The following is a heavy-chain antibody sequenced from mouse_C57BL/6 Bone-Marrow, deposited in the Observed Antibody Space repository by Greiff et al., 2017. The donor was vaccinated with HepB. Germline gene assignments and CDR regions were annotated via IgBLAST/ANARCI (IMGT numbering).Heavy chain of an antibody. CDR3: ARLPIYYGYDVVFDY. CDR2: ISYSGIT. D-gene: IGHD2-2*01. V-gene: IGHV3-8*01. Sequence: EVKLMESGPGLAKPSQTLSLTCSVTGYSITSDYWNWIRKFPGNKLEYMGYISYSGITYYNPSLKSRISITRDTSKNQYYLQLNSVTTEDTATYYWARLPIYYGYDVVFDYWGQGTTLTVSS. CDR1: GYSITSDY. J-gene: IGHJ2*01.